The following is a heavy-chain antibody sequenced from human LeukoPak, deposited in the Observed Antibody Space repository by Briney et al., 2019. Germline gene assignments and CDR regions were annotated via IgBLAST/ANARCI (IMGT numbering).Heavy chain of an antibody. CDR1: GFTFSSTG. D-gene: IGHD1-1*01. V-gene: IGHV3-48*04. J-gene: IGHJ4*02. CDR2: ISSATSTI. Sequence: GGSLRLSCAASGFTFSSTGMNWVRQAPGKGLEWVSYISSATSTIYYADSVKSRFTISRDNAKNSLYLQMNSLRAEDTAFYFCARSPARAGLNDAELYYRGQGTLVTVS. CDR3: ARSPARAGLNDAELYY.